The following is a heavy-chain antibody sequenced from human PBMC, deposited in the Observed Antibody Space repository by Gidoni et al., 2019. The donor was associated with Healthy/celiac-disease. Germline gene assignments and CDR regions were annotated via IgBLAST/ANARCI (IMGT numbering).Heavy chain of an antibody. CDR3: AKDKRDGYNYWYFDY. D-gene: IGHD5-12*01. CDR1: GFTFSSYA. J-gene: IGHJ4*02. CDR2: ISGSGGST. V-gene: IGHV3-23*01. Sequence: EVQLLESGGGLVQPGVSLRLSCAASGFTFSSYAMSWVRQAPGKGLEWVSAISGSGGSTYYADSVKGRFTISRDNSKNTLYLQMNSLRAEDTAVYYCAKDKRDGYNYWYFDYWGQGTLVTVSS.